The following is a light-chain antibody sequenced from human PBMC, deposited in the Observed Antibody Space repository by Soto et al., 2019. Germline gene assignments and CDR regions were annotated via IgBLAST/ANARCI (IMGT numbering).Light chain of an antibody. CDR3: TSWTTSTTMI. CDR1: SSDIGAYNF. Sequence: QSALTQPASVSGSPGQSITISCTGTSSDIGAYNFVSWYQQHPGKAPKLMLYDVNIRPSGVSNRFSGSKSGNTASLTISGLQAEEDADYYCTSWTTSTTMIFGGGTKLTVL. CDR2: DVN. V-gene: IGLV2-14*03. J-gene: IGLJ2*01.